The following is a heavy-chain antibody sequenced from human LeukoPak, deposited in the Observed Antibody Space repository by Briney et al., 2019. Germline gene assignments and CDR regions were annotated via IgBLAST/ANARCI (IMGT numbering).Heavy chain of an antibody. J-gene: IGHJ4*02. CDR3: ARGDGYAQRD. CDR1: GFTFSSYW. Sequence: GGSLRLSCAASGFTFSSYWMTWVRQAPGKGLEWVANIREDGSEKYYVDSVKGRFTVSRDNAKNSLYLQVNSLRAEDTAVYYCARGDGYAQRDWGQGTLVTVPS. V-gene: IGHV3-7*01. D-gene: IGHD5-12*01. CDR2: IREDGSEK.